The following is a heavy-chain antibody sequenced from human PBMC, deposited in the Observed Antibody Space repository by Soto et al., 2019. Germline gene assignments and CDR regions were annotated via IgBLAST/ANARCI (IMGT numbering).Heavy chain of an antibody. CDR1: GVSFNNNG. D-gene: IGHD3-10*01. CDR2: VSPPFRTS. Sequence: QVQLVQSGAEVKKPGSSVKVSCKTSGVSFNNNGIGWVRQAPGHGLEWMGGVSPPFRTSNYARKFQGRVTMTPDTSTSTAYMELRSLRSDDTAVYYCARDPGGARGFDFWGQGTLVTVSS. CDR3: ARDPGGARGFDF. V-gene: IGHV1-69*06. J-gene: IGHJ5*01.